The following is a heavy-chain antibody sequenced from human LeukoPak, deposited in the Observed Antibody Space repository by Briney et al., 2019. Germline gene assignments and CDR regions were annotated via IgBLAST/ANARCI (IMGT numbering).Heavy chain of an antibody. V-gene: IGHV3-9*03. Sequence: GRSLRLSCAASGFTFDDYAMHWVRQAPGKGLEWVSGISWNSGSIGYADSVKGRFTISRDNAKNSLYLQMNSLRAEDMALYCCAKDLSRRVTVTRAFDYWGQGTLVTVSS. CDR3: AKDLSRRVTVTRAFDY. CDR2: ISWNSGSI. J-gene: IGHJ4*02. D-gene: IGHD4-17*01. CDR1: GFTFDDYA.